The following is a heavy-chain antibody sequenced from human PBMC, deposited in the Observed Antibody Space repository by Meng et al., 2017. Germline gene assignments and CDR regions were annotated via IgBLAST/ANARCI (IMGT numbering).Heavy chain of an antibody. CDR1: GFSLGPMGVG. CDR2: IYWDDDK. D-gene: IGHD3-10*01. CDR3: AHSYGSNFDY. Sequence: TWKESVLPLVKPTQTLPLHCTFLGFSLGPMGVGVGWIRQAPGKALEWLALIYWDDDKRYSPSLKSRLTITKDTSKNQVVLTMTNMDPVDTATYYCAHSYGSNFDYWGQGTLVTVSS. V-gene: IGHV2-5*02. J-gene: IGHJ4*02.